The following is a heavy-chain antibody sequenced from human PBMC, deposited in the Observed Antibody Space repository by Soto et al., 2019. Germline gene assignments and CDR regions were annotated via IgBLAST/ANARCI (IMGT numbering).Heavy chain of an antibody. Sequence: QVQLVQSGAEVKKPGASVKVSCKASGYTFTAHYIHWVRQAPGQGLEWLGWINPTTGGTNYAQKFQGRVTVTRDASISTAYVELSVLGPGATAIYYCARSRLTATSDYCDYGMDVWGQGTRVTVSS. CDR2: INPTTGGT. V-gene: IGHV1-2*02. D-gene: IGHD1-7*01. CDR1: GYTFTAHY. CDR3: ARSRLTATSDYCDYGMDV. J-gene: IGHJ6*02.